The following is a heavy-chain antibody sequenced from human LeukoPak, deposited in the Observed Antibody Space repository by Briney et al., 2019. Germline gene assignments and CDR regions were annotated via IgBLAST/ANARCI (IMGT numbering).Heavy chain of an antibody. V-gene: IGHV4-34*01. CDR2: INHSGST. J-gene: IGHJ4*02. CDR1: GGSFSGYY. CDR3: ARDRGGGSQIFDY. Sequence: SETLSLTCAVYGGSFSGYYWSWIRQPPGKGLEWIGEINHSGSTNYNPSLKSRVTISVDTSKNQFSLKLSSVTAADTAVYYCARDRGGGSQIFDYWGQGTLVTVSS. D-gene: IGHD1-26*01.